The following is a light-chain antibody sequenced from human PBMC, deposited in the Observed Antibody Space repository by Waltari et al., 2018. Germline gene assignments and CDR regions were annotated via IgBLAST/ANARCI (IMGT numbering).Light chain of an antibody. CDR2: ETS. V-gene: IGKV3-20*01. Sequence: EIMLTQSPATLSLSPGERATLSCRASQSISKHLAWYQQKPGQAPRLLIYETSRRATGIPDRFRCSGSGTDFSLTISRLEPEDFAVYYCQKYERLPATFGQGTKVEFK. CDR1: QSISKH. J-gene: IGKJ1*01. CDR3: QKYERLPAT.